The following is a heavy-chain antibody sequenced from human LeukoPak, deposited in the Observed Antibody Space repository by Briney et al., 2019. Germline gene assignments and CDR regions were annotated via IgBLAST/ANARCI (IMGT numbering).Heavy chain of an antibody. V-gene: IGHV3-48*03. J-gene: IGHJ6*04. CDR2: ISASGTIT. D-gene: IGHD6-25*01. Sequence: PSETLSLTCTVSGASIIGPKWWNWVRQAPGKGLEWISYISASGTITHYADSVEGRFTISRDNAKNSLYLQMNSLRAEDTAVYYCARDGTPIHGSGWVYMDVWGKGTTVTISS. CDR3: ARDGTPIHGSGWVYMDV. CDR1: GASIIGPKW.